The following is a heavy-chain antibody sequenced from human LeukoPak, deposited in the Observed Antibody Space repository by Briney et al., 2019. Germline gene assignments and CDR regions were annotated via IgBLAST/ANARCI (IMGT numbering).Heavy chain of an antibody. CDR1: GFTFRTYW. V-gene: IGHV3-74*01. CDR3: AQGGKLEPTAMPT. CDR2: INPDGSST. D-gene: IGHD2-2*01. Sequence: GGSLRLSCVASGFTFRTYWMHWVRQVPGKGPVWLSRINPDGSSTTYADSVKGRFTISRDNAKNMLYLQINSLRVEDTAIYYCAQGGKLEPTAMPTWGQGSLVVVSS. J-gene: IGHJ5*02.